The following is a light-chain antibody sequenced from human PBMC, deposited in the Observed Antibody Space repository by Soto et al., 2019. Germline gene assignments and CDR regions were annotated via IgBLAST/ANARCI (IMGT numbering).Light chain of an antibody. V-gene: IGKV3-20*01. CDR1: QSVSSSY. J-gene: IGKJ1*01. CDR2: GAS. Sequence: EIVLTQSPGTLSLSPGERATLSCRASQSVSSSYLAWYQQKPGQAPRLLIYGASSRATGIPDRFSGSGSGTAFTLTISRLEPEDFAVYYCQQYGSWTFGQGTKV. CDR3: QQYGSWT.